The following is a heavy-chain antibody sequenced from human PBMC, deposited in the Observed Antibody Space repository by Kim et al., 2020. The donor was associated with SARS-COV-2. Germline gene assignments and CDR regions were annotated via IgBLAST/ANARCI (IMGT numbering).Heavy chain of an antibody. V-gene: IGHV4-59*08. J-gene: IGHJ4*02. Sequence: SLNTRVPMSVDTSKNQFSLKVTSVTAADTAVYYCARHGGAGRSYPRVFDCWGQGTLVTVSS. CDR3: ARHGGAGRSYPRVFDC. D-gene: IGHD3-16*01.